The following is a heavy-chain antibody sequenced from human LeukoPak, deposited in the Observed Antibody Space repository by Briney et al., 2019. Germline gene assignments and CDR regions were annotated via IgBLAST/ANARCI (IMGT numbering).Heavy chain of an antibody. D-gene: IGHD3-3*01. V-gene: IGHV3-30-3*01. CDR3: AKDTVTIFGVVPLDY. J-gene: IGHJ4*02. CDR2: ISYDGSNK. Sequence: GRSLRLSCAASGFTFSSYAMHWVRQAPGKGLEWVAVISYDGSNKYYADSVKGRFTISRDNSKNTLYLQMNSLRAEDTAVYYCAKDTVTIFGVVPLDYWGQGTLVTVSS. CDR1: GFTFSSYA.